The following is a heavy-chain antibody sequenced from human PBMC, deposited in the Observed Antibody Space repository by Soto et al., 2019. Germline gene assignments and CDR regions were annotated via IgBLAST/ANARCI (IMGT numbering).Heavy chain of an antibody. CDR2: IKQDGSEK. D-gene: IGHD3-22*01. J-gene: IGHJ6*02. CDR3: ARDDRGPSRGYYYYGMDV. Sequence: GGSLRLSCAATGFIFSSYWMSWVRQAPGKGLEWVANIKQDGSEKYYVDSAKGRFTISRDNSKNTLHLQMNSLRAEDTAVYYCARDDRGPSRGYYYYGMDVWGQGTTVTVSS. CDR1: GFIFSSYW. V-gene: IGHV3-7*01.